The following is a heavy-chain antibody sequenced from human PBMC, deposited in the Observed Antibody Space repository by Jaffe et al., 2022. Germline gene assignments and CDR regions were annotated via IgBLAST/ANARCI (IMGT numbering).Heavy chain of an antibody. CDR1: GYSISSGYY. V-gene: IGHV4-38-2*01. Sequence: QVQLQESGPGLVKPSETLSLTCAVSGYSISSGYYWGWIRQPPGKGLEWIGSIYHSGNTYYNPSLKSRVTISVDTSTNQFSLKLSSVTAADTAVYYCARGIGGRLTPLDYWGQGTLVTVSS. J-gene: IGHJ4*02. CDR3: ARGIGGRLTPLDY. D-gene: IGHD6-25*01. CDR2: IYHSGNT.